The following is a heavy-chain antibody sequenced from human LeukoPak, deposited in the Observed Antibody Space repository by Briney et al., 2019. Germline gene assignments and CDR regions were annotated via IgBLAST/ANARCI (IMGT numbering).Heavy chain of an antibody. Sequence: GGSLRLSCAASGFTFSSYAMSWVRQAPGKGLEWVSAISGSGGSTYYADSVKGRFTISRDNSKNTLYLQMNSLRAEDTAVYYCAKDQRMVHEADNDYWGQGTLVTVSS. J-gene: IGHJ4*02. V-gene: IGHV3-23*01. CDR2: ISGSGGST. D-gene: IGHD3-10*01. CDR1: GFTFSSYA. CDR3: AKDQRMVHEADNDY.